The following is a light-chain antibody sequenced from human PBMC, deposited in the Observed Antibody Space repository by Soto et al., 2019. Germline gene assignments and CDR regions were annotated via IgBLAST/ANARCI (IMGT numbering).Light chain of an antibody. J-gene: IGKJ1*01. CDR3: QQYGSSMWT. CDR1: QSVSSSY. V-gene: IGKV3-20*01. Sequence: EIVLTQSPGTLSLSPGERATLSCRASQSVSSSYLAWYQQKPGQAPRLLIYGASSRATGIPDRFSGSGSGTYFTLTISRLEAEAFAVYYCQQYGSSMWTFGQGPKVEIK. CDR2: GAS.